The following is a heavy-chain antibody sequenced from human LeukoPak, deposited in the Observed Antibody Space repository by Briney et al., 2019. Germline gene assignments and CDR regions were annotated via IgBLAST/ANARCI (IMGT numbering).Heavy chain of an antibody. D-gene: IGHD6-13*01. CDR2: IYYSGST. Sequence: SQTLSLTCTVSGGSISSGGYYWSWIRQHPGKGLEWIGYIYYSGSTYYNPSLKSRVTISVDTSKNQFSLKLSSVTAADTAVYYCARDGAAAGKYYFDYWGQGTLVTV. CDR1: GGSISSGGYY. J-gene: IGHJ4*02. CDR3: ARDGAAAGKYYFDY. V-gene: IGHV4-31*03.